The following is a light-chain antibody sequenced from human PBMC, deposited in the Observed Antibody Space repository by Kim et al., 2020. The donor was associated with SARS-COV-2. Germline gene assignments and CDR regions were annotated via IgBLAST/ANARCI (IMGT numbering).Light chain of an antibody. CDR1: QSVSSS. Sequence: DIVLTQSPVTLSLSPGEGATLSCRASQSVSSSLAWNQQRPGPAPRLLISDASNRATGIPTRLSGSASGTDFTLTITTQGPEDFAVYFCQQRNNWPPITLGQGTRLEIK. J-gene: IGKJ5*01. CDR2: DAS. V-gene: IGKV3-11*01. CDR3: QQRNNWPPIT.